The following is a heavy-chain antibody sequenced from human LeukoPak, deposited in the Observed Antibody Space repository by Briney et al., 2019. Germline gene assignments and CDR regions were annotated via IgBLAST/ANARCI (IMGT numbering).Heavy chain of an antibody. CDR1: GGSISSGGYY. Sequence: SETLSLTCAVSGGSISSGGYYWSWIRQPPGKGLEWIGYIYYSGSTNYNPSLKSRVTISVDTSKNQFSLKLSSVTAADTAVYYCARGAYGDPTSFDYWGQGTLVTVSS. J-gene: IGHJ4*02. D-gene: IGHD4-17*01. CDR3: ARGAYGDPTSFDY. CDR2: IYYSGST. V-gene: IGHV4-61*08.